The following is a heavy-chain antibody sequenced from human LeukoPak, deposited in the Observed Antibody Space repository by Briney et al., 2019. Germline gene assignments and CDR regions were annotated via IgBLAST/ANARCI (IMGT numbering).Heavy chain of an antibody. CDR2: IYHDGST. J-gene: IGHJ4*02. V-gene: IGHV4-59*01. D-gene: IGHD3-3*01. CDR3: ARDKTRLVFGY. Sequence: SETLSLXCTVSGGSISGYFWNWIRQSPGKGLEWIGYIYHDGSTIYNPSLKSRVTLSVDTSKNQFSLKLYSVAAADTAGYYCARDKTRLVFGYWGQGTLVTVSS. CDR1: GGSISGYF.